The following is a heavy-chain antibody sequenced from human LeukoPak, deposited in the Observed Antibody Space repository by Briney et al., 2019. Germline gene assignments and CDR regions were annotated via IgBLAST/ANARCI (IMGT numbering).Heavy chain of an antibody. V-gene: IGHV4-59*01. D-gene: IGHD6-13*01. CDR1: SGSISSYY. CDR2: IYYTGST. J-gene: IGHJ4*02. CDR3: ARGVYSSSWYNFEY. Sequence: SETLSLTCTVSSGSISSYYRSWIRQPPGKGLEWIGYIYYTGSTNYNPSLKSRVTISVDTSKNQFSLKLSSVTAADTAVYYCARGVYSSSWYNFEYWGQGTLVTVSS.